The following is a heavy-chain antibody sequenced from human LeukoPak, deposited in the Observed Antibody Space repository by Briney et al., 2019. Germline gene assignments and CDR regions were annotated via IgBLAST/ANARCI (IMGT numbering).Heavy chain of an antibody. CDR1: GFTFDDYA. J-gene: IGHJ4*02. CDR2: ISWNSGSI. CDR3: AKSGWELLEGGGSYFDY. D-gene: IGHD1-26*01. V-gene: IGHV3-9*01. Sequence: GGSLRLSCAASGFTFDDYAMHWVRQAPGKGLEWVSGISWNSGSIGYADSVKGRFTTSRDNAKNSLYLRMNSLRAEDTALYYCAKSGWELLEGGGSYFDYWGPGTLVTVSS.